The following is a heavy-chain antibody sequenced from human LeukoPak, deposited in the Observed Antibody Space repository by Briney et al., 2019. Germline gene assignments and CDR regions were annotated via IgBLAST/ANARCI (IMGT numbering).Heavy chain of an antibody. J-gene: IGHJ3*02. V-gene: IGHV3-53*05. CDR2: IYSGGST. CDR1: GFTVSSNY. D-gene: IGHD5-12*01. CDR3: AKEAKGLAFDI. Sequence: TGGSLRLSCAASGFTVSSNYMSWVRQAPGKGLEWVSVIYSGGSTYYADSVKGRFTISRDNSKNTLYLQMNSLRAEDTAVYYCAKEAKGLAFDIWGQGTMVTVSS.